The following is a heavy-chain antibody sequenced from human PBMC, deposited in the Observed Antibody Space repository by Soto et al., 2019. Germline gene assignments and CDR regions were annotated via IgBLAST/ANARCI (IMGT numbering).Heavy chain of an antibody. CDR1: GGSISSGGYS. D-gene: IGHD3-3*01. CDR3: ARTSFWSGYSVY. V-gene: IGHV4-30-2*01. J-gene: IGHJ4*02. Sequence: QLQLQESGSGLVKPSQTLSLTCAVSGGSISSGGYSWSWIRQPPGKGLEWIGYIYHSGSPHYNPSLQSRVTIAVDRSKNRFSLKLSSVTAADTAVYCCARTSFWSGYSVYWGQGTLVTVSS. CDR2: IYHSGSP.